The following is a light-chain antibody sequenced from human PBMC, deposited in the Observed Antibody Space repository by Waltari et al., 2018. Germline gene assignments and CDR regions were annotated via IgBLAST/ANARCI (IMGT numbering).Light chain of an antibody. CDR1: QTISTTY. CDR2: GTF. J-gene: IGKJ4*01. V-gene: IGKV3-20*01. Sequence: EIVLTQSPATLSLSPGEGATLSCRTSQTISTTYLAWYQQKPGQAPTLLIYGTFSRATGIPDRFTGSGSGTDFSLTISSLEAEDFATYYCQQYDISPLTFGGGTKVEIK. CDR3: QQYDISPLT.